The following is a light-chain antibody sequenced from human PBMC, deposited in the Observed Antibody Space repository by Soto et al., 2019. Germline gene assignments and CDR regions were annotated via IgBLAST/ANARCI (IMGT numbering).Light chain of an antibody. CDR2: LDSDGSH. CDR1: SGHSSYA. CDR3: QTWGTGIHVV. J-gene: IGLJ2*01. Sequence: QPVLTQSPSASASLGASVKLTCTLSSGHSSYAIAWHQQQPEKGPRYLMKLDSDGSHTKGDAIPDLFSGSSSGAERYLTISSLQSEDEADYYCQTWGTGIHVVFGGGTKLTVL. V-gene: IGLV4-69*01.